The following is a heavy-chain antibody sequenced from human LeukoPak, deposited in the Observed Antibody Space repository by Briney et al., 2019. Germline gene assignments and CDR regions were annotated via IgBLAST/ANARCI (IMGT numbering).Heavy chain of an antibody. J-gene: IGHJ4*02. CDR3: AKCMSGTGVCLNFDS. V-gene: IGHV3-23*01. Sequence: PGGSLRLSCEASGFTLSTYAMSWVRQPPGKGLHWVSAISGSDSGTYYTDSVKGRFTISRDNPKNTVYLEIDNLRAEDTAVYYWAKCMSGTGVCLNFDSWGQGILVTASS. D-gene: IGHD2-8*02. CDR1: GFTLSTYA. CDR2: ISGSDSGT.